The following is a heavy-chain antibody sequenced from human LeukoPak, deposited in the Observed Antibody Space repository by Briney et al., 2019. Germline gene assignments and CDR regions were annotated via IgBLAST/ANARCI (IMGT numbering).Heavy chain of an antibody. D-gene: IGHD1-14*01. CDR3: ARGRSGGY. V-gene: IGHV4-34*01. Sequence: SETLSLTCTVSGDSVISGDYRWTWIRQPPGKGLEWIGEINHSGSTNYNPSLKSRVTISVDTSKNQFSLKLSSVTAADTAVYYCARGRSGGYWGQGTLVTVSS. CDR2: INHSGST. J-gene: IGHJ4*02. CDR1: GDSVISGDYR.